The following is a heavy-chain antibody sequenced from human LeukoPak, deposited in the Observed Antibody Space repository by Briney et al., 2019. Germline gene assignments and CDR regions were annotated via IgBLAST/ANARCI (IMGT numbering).Heavy chain of an antibody. V-gene: IGHV7-4-1*02. D-gene: IGHD4-11*01. CDR3: ARDKAVTTEVTQYFQH. CDR2: VNTNTGNP. J-gene: IGHJ1*01. Sequence: ASVKVSCKASGYTFTSYATNWVRQAPGQGLEWMGWVNTNTGNPTYAQGFTGRFVFSLDTSVSTAYLQINSLKAEDTAVYYCARDKAVTTEVTQYFQHWGQGTLVTVSS. CDR1: GYTFTSYA.